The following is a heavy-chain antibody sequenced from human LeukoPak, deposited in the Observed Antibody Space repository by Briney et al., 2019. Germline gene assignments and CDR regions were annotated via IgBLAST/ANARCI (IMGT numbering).Heavy chain of an antibody. CDR3: ARLRYCSSTSCYDTFDY. Sequence: SETLSLTCAVYGGSFSGYYWSWIRQPPGKGLEWIGEINHSGSTNYNPSLKSRVTISVDTSKNQFSLKLSSVTAADTAVYYCARLRYCSSTSCYDTFDYWGQGTLVTVSS. D-gene: IGHD2-2*01. V-gene: IGHV4-34*01. CDR1: GGSFSGYY. CDR2: INHSGST. J-gene: IGHJ4*02.